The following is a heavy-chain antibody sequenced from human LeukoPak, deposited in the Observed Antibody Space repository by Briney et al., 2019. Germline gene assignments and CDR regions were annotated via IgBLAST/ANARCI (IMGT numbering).Heavy chain of an antibody. V-gene: IGHV1-24*01. CDR1: GYTLTELS. Sequence: ASVKVSCKVSGYTLTELSMHWVRQAPGKGLEWRGGFVPEDGETIYAQKFQGRVTMTEDISTDTAYMELSSLRSEDTAVYYCATVGYCSSTSCYKGWFDPWGQGTLVTVSS. CDR2: FVPEDGET. D-gene: IGHD2-2*02. J-gene: IGHJ5*02. CDR3: ATVGYCSSTSCYKGWFDP.